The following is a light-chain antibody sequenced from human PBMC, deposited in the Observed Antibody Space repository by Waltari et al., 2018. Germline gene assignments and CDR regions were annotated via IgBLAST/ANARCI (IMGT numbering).Light chain of an antibody. CDR1: QSISKY. J-gene: IGKJ1*01. CDR3: QHYVRLPAT. CDR2: HAS. V-gene: IGKV3-20*01. Sequence: EIMLTQSPGTLSLSPGERATLSCKASQSISKYLAWYQQKPGQAPRLLIYHASSRATGIPARFSGSGSETDFSLTISRLEPEDFAVYYCQHYVRLPATFGQGTNVEIK.